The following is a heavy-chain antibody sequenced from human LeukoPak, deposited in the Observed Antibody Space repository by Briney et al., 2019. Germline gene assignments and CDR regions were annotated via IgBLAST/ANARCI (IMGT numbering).Heavy chain of an antibody. CDR2: ISTSSIYI. D-gene: IGHD2-2*01. CDR1: GFTFSSYS. V-gene: IGHV3-21*01. CDR3: AKGHGVVAASDDAFDI. Sequence: GGSLRLSCAASGFTFSSYSMNWVRQAPGKGLEWVSSISTSSIYIYYADSMKGRFTISRDNAKKSLYLQMNSLRAEDTAVYYCAKGHGVVAASDDAFDIWGQGTMVTVSS. J-gene: IGHJ3*02.